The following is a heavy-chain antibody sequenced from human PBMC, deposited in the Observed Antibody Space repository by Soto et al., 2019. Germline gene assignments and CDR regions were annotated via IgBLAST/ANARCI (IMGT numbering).Heavy chain of an antibody. CDR1: GGSISSYY. V-gene: IGHV4-59*08. Sequence: SPTLSLTCTVSGGSISSYYWSWIRQPPGKGLEWIGYIYYSGSTNYNPSLKSRVTISVDTSKNQFSLKLSSVTAADTAVYYCARRGQLERRYYFDYWGQGTLVTVSS. D-gene: IGHD1-1*01. CDR2: IYYSGST. CDR3: ARRGQLERRYYFDY. J-gene: IGHJ4*02.